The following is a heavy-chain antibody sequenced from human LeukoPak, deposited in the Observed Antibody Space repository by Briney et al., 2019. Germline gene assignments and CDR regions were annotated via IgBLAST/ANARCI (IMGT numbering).Heavy chain of an antibody. CDR3: ARGDDPILGTIDY. J-gene: IGHJ4*02. Sequence: GGSLRLSCAASGFTFSSYGMHWVRQAPGKGLEWVAFIRYDGSNKYYADSVKGRFTISRDNAKNSLYLQMNSLRAEDTAVYYCARGDDPILGTIDYWGQGTLVTVSS. D-gene: IGHD1-14*01. CDR2: IRYDGSNK. V-gene: IGHV3-30*02. CDR1: GFTFSSYG.